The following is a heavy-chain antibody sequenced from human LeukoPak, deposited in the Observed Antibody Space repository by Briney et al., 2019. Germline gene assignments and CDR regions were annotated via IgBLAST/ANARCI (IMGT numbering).Heavy chain of an antibody. CDR2: ISYDGSNK. J-gene: IGHJ4*02. Sequence: GGSLRLSCAASGFTFSSYGMHWVRQAPGKGLEWVAVISYDGSNKYYADSVKGRFTISRDNSKNTLYLQMNSLRAEDTAVYYCAKDRARAGKGYFDYWGQGALVTVSS. CDR1: GFTFSSYG. CDR3: AKDRARAGKGYFDY. V-gene: IGHV3-30*18. D-gene: IGHD3-10*01.